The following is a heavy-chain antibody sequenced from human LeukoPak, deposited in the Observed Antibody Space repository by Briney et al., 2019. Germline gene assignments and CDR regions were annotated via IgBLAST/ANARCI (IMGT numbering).Heavy chain of an antibody. CDR1: GGSFSGYY. Sequence: SETLSLTCAVYGGSFSGYYWSWIRQPPGKGLEWIGEINHSGSTNYNPSLKSRVTISVDTSKNQFSLKLSSVTAADTAVYYCARGSGVLRYFDWLSKENNWFDPWGQGTLVTVSS. J-gene: IGHJ5*02. CDR3: ARGSGVLRYFDWLSKENNWFDP. CDR2: INHSGST. D-gene: IGHD3-9*01. V-gene: IGHV4-34*01.